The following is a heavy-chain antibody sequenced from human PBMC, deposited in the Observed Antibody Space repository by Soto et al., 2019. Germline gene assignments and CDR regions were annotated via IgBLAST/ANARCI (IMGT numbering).Heavy chain of an antibody. J-gene: IGHJ4*02. CDR2: IHYSGST. Sequence: SETRCLRCTGSGGSISRDRYYWGWIRQAPGKGLEWIGNIHYSGSTYYDSSLKSRVTISVDTSKNQFSLKLSSVTAADTAVYYCASQHYYDSSGYYVVYWGQGTLVTVS. D-gene: IGHD3-22*01. CDR1: GGSISRDRYY. V-gene: IGHV4-39*01. CDR3: ASQHYYDSSGYYVVY.